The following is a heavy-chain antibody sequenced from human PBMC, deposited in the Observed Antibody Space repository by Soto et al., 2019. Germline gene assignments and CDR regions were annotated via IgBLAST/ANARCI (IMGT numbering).Heavy chain of an antibody. Sequence: ASVKVSCKASGGTFSSYAISWVRQAPGQGLEWMGGIIPIFGTANYAQKFQGRVTITADESTSTAYMELSSLGSEDTAVYYCASYYGSGSYYYYGMDVWGQGTTVTVSS. D-gene: IGHD3-10*01. CDR1: GGTFSSYA. V-gene: IGHV1-69*13. CDR3: ASYYGSGSYYYYGMDV. CDR2: IIPIFGTA. J-gene: IGHJ6*02.